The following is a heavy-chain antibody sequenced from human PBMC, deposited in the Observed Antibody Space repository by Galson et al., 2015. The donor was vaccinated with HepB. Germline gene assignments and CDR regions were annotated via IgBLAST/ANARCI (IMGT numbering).Heavy chain of an antibody. J-gene: IGHJ2*01. V-gene: IGHV3-74*01. CDR1: GFTFSSFW. Sequence: SLRLSCAASGFTFSSFWMHWVRQAPGKGLVWVSRINSDGSSTSYADSVKGRFTISRDNAKNTLYLQMNSLRAEDTAVYYCARDRGSRSRYFDLWGRGTLVTVSS. D-gene: IGHD3-10*01. CDR3: ARDRGSRSRYFDL. CDR2: INSDGSST.